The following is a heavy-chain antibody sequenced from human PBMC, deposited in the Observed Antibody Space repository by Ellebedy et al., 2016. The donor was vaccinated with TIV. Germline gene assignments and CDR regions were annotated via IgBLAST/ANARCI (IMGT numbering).Heavy chain of an antibody. D-gene: IGHD6-19*01. V-gene: IGHV3-48*01. CDR3: ARDRSEQWLVLVSYYYYGMDV. CDR2: ISSSSSTI. J-gene: IGHJ6*02. CDR1: GFTFSSYS. Sequence: PGGSLRLSCAASGFTFSSYSMNWVRQAPGKGLEWLSYISSSSSTIFYADSVKGRFTISRDNAKNSLYLQMNSLRAEDTAVYYFARDRSEQWLVLVSYYYYGMDVWGQGTTVTVSS.